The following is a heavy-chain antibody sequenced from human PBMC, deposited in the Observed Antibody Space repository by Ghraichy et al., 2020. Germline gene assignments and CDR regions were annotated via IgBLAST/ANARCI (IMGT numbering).Heavy chain of an antibody. CDR3: ARRKKDSYDWGYGMDV. Sequence: AGSLRLSCEGSGFNFDDFWMGWLRQAPGKGPEWVANIKEDGREKFFEDSVKGRFTVSRDNSKNSLSLQMNGLRVEDTAVYYCARRKKDSYDWGYGMDVWGQGTTVIVS. CDR2: IKEDGREK. V-gene: IGHV3-7*01. J-gene: IGHJ6*02. D-gene: IGHD3-16*01. CDR1: GFNFDDFW.